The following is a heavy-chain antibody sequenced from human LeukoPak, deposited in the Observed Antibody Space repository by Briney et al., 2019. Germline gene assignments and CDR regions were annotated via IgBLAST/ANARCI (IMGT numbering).Heavy chain of an antibody. V-gene: IGHV4-30-4*08. J-gene: IGHJ4*02. CDR2: IYYSGST. CDR3: ARGVPAVIHLDY. D-gene: IGHD2-2*02. Sequence: SETLSLTCTVSGGSISSGDYYWSWIRQPPGKGLEWIGYIYYSGSTYYNPSLKSRVTISVDTSKNQFSLKLSSVTAADTAVYYCARGVPAVIHLDYWGQGTLVTVSS. CDR1: GGSISSGDYY.